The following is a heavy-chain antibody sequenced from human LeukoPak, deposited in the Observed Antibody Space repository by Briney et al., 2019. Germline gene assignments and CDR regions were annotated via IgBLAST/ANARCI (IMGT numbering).Heavy chain of an antibody. J-gene: IGHJ6*02. Sequence: ASVKVSCKASGYTLTGCYMHWVRQAPGQGLEWMGRINPNSGGTNYAQKFQGRVTMTRDTSISTAYMELSRLRSDDTAVYYCAREPDGYCSGGSCYFYGMDVWGQGTTVTVSS. CDR2: INPNSGGT. V-gene: IGHV1-2*06. D-gene: IGHD2-15*01. CDR1: GYTLTGCY. CDR3: AREPDGYCSGGSCYFYGMDV.